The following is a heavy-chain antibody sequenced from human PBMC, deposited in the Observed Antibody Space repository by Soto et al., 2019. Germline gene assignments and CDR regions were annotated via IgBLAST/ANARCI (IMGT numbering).Heavy chain of an antibody. CDR1: GFTFSSYG. V-gene: IGHV3-30-3*01. CDR2: ISYDGSNK. J-gene: IGHJ4*02. D-gene: IGHD6-13*01. CDR3: ARDGIAAAGTFYFDY. Sequence: GGSLRLSCAASGFTFSSYGMHWVRQAPGKGLEWVAVISYDGSNKYYADSVKGRFTISRDNSKNTLYLQMNSLRAEDTAVYYCARDGIAAAGTFYFDYWGQGTLVTVSP.